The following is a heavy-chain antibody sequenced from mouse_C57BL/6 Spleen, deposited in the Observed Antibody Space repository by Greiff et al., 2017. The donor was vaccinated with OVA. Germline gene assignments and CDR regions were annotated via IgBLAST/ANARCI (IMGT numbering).Heavy chain of an antibody. Sequence: VMLVESGAELARPGASVKLSCKASGYTFTSYGISWVKQRTGQGLEWIGEIYPRSGNTYYNEKFKGKAILTADKSSSTAYMELRCLTSEDSAVYFCAREGGYEAWFAYWGQGTLVTVSA. CDR1: GYTFTSYG. V-gene: IGHV1-81*01. D-gene: IGHD2-2*01. CDR3: AREGGYEAWFAY. CDR2: IYPRSGNT. J-gene: IGHJ3*01.